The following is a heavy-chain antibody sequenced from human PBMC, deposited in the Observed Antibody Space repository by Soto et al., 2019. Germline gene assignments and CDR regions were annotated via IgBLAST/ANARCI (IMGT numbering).Heavy chain of an antibody. J-gene: IGHJ6*02. D-gene: IGHD4-4*01. V-gene: IGHV3-23*01. CDR1: GFRFSTYD. CDR3: VRQAKLTTVTANVGYYYGLDV. CDR2: MSGSGSGT. Sequence: DVQLLESGGGLVQPGGSLRLSCAASGFRFSTYDMSWVRQAPGKGLEWVSVMSGSGSGTYYADSVKGRFTISRDNSKNTLYRQMNSLRAEDTAVYYCVRQAKLTTVTANVGYYYGLDVWGQGTTVTVSS.